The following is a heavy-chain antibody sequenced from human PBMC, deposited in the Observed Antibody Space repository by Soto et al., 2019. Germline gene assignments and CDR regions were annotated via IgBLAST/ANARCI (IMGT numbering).Heavy chain of an antibody. V-gene: IGHV4-59*08. Sequence: QVHLHESGPGLVKPSETLSLTCTVSNDSISNYYWNWIRQSPGKGLEWIGYISYPGTTNYNPSLKSRVPISLDTSKKQFSLTLSSVTAADTAVYFCARGGVMVTDIWLAPWGQGTLVTVSS. CDR2: ISYPGTT. CDR1: NDSISNYY. CDR3: ARGGVMVTDIWLAP. D-gene: IGHD2-21*02. J-gene: IGHJ5*02.